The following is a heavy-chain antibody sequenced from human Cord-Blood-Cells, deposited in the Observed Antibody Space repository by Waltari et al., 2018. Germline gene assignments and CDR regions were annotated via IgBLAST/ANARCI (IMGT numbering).Heavy chain of an antibody. CDR2: IDPGDSDT. Sequence: EVQLVQSGAEVKKPGESLKISCKGSGYSFTSYWIGWVRQMPGKGLEWMGIIDPGDSDTGYSPSFQGQVTISADKSISTACLQWSSLKASDTAMYYCARRYRFIVGATNYYYGMDVWGQGTTVTVSS. V-gene: IGHV5-51*01. J-gene: IGHJ6*02. CDR3: ARRYRFIVGATNYYYGMDV. D-gene: IGHD1-26*01. CDR1: GYSFTSYW.